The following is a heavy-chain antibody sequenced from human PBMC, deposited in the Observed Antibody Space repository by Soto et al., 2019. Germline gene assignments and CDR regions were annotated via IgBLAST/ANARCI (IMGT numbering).Heavy chain of an antibody. CDR1: GGSISGHY. CDR2: IHYSGNT. CDR3: ARTADRGYFDH. J-gene: IGHJ4*02. V-gene: IGHV4-59*11. D-gene: IGHD5-18*01. Sequence: SETLSLTCTVSGGSISGHYWSWIRQPPGKGLEWIGYIHYSGNTNYNTSLKSGPTISVDTSKNQFSLKLDSVTAADTAIYYCARTADRGYFDHGGQGTRVTASS.